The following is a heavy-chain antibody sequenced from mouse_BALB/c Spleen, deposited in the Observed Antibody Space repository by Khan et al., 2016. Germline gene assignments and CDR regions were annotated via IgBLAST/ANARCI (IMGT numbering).Heavy chain of an antibody. CDR2: IIPNSGYT. D-gene: IGHD1-1*01. V-gene: IGHV1-4*01. CDR1: GYTFTSYT. J-gene: IGHJ2*01. Sequence: QVQLQQSGAELARPGASVKMSCKASGYTFTSYTMHWIKQRPGQGLEWIGYIIPNSGYTNYNQKFKDKATLTADKSSSTAYMQLMTSEDSAVYYCARERPLVANFDYWGQGTTLTVSS. CDR3: ARERPLVANFDY.